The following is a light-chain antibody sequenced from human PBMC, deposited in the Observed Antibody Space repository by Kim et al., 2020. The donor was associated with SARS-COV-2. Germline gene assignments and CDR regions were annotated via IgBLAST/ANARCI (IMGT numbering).Light chain of an antibody. Sequence: SYELTQPPSVSVAPGKTARVSCGGNSIGSKSVHWYQQKSGQAPLLVISYDSDRPSGIPERFSGSNSGNTATLTISRAEAGDEADYYCQVWDSSRDHRVVFGGGPQLTVL. CDR3: QVWDSSRDHRVV. J-gene: IGLJ2*01. CDR1: SIGSKS. V-gene: IGLV3-21*04. CDR2: YDS.